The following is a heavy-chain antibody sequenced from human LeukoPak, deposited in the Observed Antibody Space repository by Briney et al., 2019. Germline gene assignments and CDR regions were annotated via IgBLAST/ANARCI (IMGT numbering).Heavy chain of an antibody. Sequence: GGSLRLSCAASGFTFSSYAMSWVRQARGKGLEWVSAISGSGGSTYYADSVKGRFTISRDNSKNTLYLQMNSLRAEDTAVYYCAKDRRYDILTGSLNYWGQGTLVTVSS. D-gene: IGHD3-9*01. J-gene: IGHJ4*02. CDR3: AKDRRYDILTGSLNY. CDR2: ISGSGGST. V-gene: IGHV3-23*01. CDR1: GFTFSSYA.